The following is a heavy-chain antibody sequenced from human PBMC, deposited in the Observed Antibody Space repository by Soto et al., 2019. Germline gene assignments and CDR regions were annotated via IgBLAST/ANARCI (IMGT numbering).Heavy chain of an antibody. CDR2: IYPGDSDT. CDR1: GYSFTSYW. CDR3: ARQLSNRRSDY. J-gene: IGHJ4*02. D-gene: IGHD2-8*01. Sequence: ESLKISCKGSGYSFTSYWIGWVRQMPGKGLEWMGIIYPGDSDTTYSPSFQGQVTMSADKSIGTAYLQWSSLKASDTAMYYCARQLSNRRSDYWGQGTLVTVSS. V-gene: IGHV5-51*01.